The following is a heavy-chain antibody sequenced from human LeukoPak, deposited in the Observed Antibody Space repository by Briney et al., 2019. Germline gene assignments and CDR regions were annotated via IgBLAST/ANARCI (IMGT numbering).Heavy chain of an antibody. CDR2: ISDGDGST. Sequence: GGSLRLPCAASGFTFHDYAMSWVRQPPGKGLEWVSLISDGDGSTHYADSVKGRFTISRDNSKSTLYLQMNSLRAQDTAVYYCAKDQNWRISSGYPPDYWGQGTLVTVSS. D-gene: IGHD3-22*01. CDR3: AKDQNWRISSGYPPDY. CDR1: GFTFHDYA. J-gene: IGHJ4*02. V-gene: IGHV3-23*01.